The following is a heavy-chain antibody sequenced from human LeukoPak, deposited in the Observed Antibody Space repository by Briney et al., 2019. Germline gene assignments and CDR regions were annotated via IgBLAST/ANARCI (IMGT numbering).Heavy chain of an antibody. V-gene: IGHV3-30*03. CDR2: ISYDGSNK. CDR3: AREYSSSWYMGYYYYMDV. J-gene: IGHJ6*03. D-gene: IGHD6-13*01. CDR1: GFTFSSYG. Sequence: GRSLRLSCAASGFTFSSYGMHWVRQAPGKGLEWVAVISYDGSNKYYADSVKGRFTISRDNSKNTLYLQMNSLKAEDTAVYYCAREYSSSWYMGYYYYMDVWAKGPRSPSP.